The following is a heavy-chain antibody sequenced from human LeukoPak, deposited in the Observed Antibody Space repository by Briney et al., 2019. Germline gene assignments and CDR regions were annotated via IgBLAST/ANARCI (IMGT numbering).Heavy chain of an antibody. Sequence: RGSLRLSCAASGFTFSSYEMSWVRQAPGKGLEWVSHISGSGENIYYADSVKGRFTISRDNTKNLLYLQMNSLRAEDTAVYYCARDWATTWYGEYFDHWGQGTLVTVSS. J-gene: IGHJ4*02. CDR2: ISGSGENI. CDR1: GFTFSSYE. V-gene: IGHV3-48*03. CDR3: ARDWATTWYGEYFDH. D-gene: IGHD3-10*01.